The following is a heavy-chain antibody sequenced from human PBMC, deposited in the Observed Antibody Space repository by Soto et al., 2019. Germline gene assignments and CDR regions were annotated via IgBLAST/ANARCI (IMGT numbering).Heavy chain of an antibody. CDR3: AKAGTEGYSSPYFQH. V-gene: IGHV3-23*01. Sequence: GGSLRLSCAASGFTFSSYAMSWVRQAPGKGLEWVSAISGSGGSTYYADSVKGRFTISRDNSKNTLYLQMNSLRAEDTAVYYCAKAGTEGYSSPYFQHWGQGTLVTVSS. CDR2: ISGSGGST. CDR1: GFTFSSYA. J-gene: IGHJ1*01. D-gene: IGHD6-13*01.